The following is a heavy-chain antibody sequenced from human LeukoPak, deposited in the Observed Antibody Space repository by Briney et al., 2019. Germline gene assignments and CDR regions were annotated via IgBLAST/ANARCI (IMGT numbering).Heavy chain of an antibody. CDR2: INAYNGNT. D-gene: IGHD5-24*01. CDR3: ARSVRDGYNSD. J-gene: IGHJ4*02. V-gene: IGHV1-18*01. Sequence: GASVKVSCKASGYTFTSYGISWVRQAPGQGLEWMGWINAYNGNTNYAQKLQGRVTMTTDTSTSTAYMELRSLRSGDTAVYYCARSVRDGYNSDWGQGTLVTVSS. CDR1: GYTFTSYG.